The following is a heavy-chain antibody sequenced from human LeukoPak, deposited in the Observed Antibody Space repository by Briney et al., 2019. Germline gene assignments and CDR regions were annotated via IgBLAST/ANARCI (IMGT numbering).Heavy chain of an antibody. CDR2: IYYRGTT. D-gene: IGHD3-3*01. CDR1: GSSISPHH. V-gene: IGHV4-59*11. CDR3: ARIQPSCPGLGFCSFDI. J-gene: IGHJ3*02. Sequence: SSQTLSLTCSVSGSSISPHHWTWIRQAPGEGLEWMGYIYYRGTTNYSPSLKNRLTMSVDTSKNQISLKLTSVTAADTAVYYCARIQPSCPGLGFCSFDIWGQGTLATVSS.